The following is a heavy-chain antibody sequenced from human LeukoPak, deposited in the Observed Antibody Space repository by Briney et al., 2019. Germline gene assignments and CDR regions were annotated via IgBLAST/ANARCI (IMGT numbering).Heavy chain of an antibody. CDR1: GFNFSSYA. Sequence: GGSLRLSCAASGFNFSSYAMSWVRQAPGKGLEWVSGISGSGGSTYYADSVKGRFTISRDNSKNTLYLQMNSLRAEDTAVYYCAKGESSGSYDPFDYWGQGTLVTVPS. D-gene: IGHD6-19*01. V-gene: IGHV3-23*01. CDR3: AKGESSGSYDPFDY. J-gene: IGHJ4*02. CDR2: ISGSGGST.